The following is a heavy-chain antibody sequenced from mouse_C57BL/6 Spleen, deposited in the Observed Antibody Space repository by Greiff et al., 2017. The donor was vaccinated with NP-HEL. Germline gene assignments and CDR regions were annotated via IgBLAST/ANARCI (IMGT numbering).Heavy chain of an antibody. CDR2: IDPSDSYT. V-gene: IGHV1-59*01. J-gene: IGHJ3*01. Sequence: QVQLQQPGAELARPGTSVKLSCKASGYTFTSYWMHWVKQRPGQGLEWIGVIDPSDSYTNYNQKFKGKATLTVDTSSSTAYMQLSSLTSEDSAVYYCAGYSNYFFAYWGQGTLVTVSA. CDR3: AGYSNYFFAY. D-gene: IGHD2-5*01. CDR1: GYTFTSYW.